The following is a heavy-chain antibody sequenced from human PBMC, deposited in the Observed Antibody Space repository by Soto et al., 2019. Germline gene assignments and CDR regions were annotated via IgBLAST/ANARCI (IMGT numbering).Heavy chain of an antibody. CDR3: AKDPAVNYAFDI. D-gene: IGHD1-7*01. CDR1: GFTFSSYA. CDR2: ISGSGGST. V-gene: IGHV3-23*01. Sequence: GGSLRLSCAASGFTFSSYAMSWVRQAPGKGLEWVSAISGSGGSTYYADSVKGRFTISRDNSKNTLYLQMNSLRAEDTAVDYCAKDPAVNYAFDIWGQGTMVTVSS. J-gene: IGHJ3*02.